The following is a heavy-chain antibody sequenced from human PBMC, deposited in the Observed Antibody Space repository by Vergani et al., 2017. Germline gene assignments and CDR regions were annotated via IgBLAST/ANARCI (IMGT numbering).Heavy chain of an antibody. Sequence: QVQLVQSGAEVKKPGSSVKVSCKASGGTFSSYAISWVRQAPGQGLEWMGRIIPIFGTANYAQKFQGRVTITADESTSTAYMELSSLRSEDTAVYYCAFADYYDSSGYTSRTRWGSNWFDPWGQGTLVTVSS. J-gene: IGHJ5*02. CDR1: GGTFSSYA. CDR3: AFADYYDSSGYTSRTRWGSNWFDP. V-gene: IGHV1-69*13. CDR2: IIPIFGTA. D-gene: IGHD3-22*01.